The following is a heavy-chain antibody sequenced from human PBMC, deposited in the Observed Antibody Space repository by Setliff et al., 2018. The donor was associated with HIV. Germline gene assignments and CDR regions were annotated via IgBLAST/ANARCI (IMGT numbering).Heavy chain of an antibody. J-gene: IGHJ5*02. CDR3: ARGFDP. CDR2: INHGGST. V-gene: IGHV4-34*01. Sequence: PSETLSLTCAVYGGSFSGYYWSWIRQPPGKGLEWIGEINHGGSTSYNPSLKSRVTISADTSKNQFSLKLSSVTAADTAVFYCARGFDPWGQGTLVTVSS. CDR1: GGSFSGYY.